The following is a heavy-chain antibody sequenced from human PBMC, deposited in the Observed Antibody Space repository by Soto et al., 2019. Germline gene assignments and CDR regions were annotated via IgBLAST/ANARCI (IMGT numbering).Heavy chain of an antibody. CDR3: ARGVAVGAKDY. V-gene: IGHV3-30-3*01. CDR2: MSYDGSYK. J-gene: IGHJ4*02. CDR1: GFTFSSYT. Sequence: QVQLVESGGGVVQPGRSLRLSCAASGFTFSSYTMHWVRQAPGKGLEWVALMSYDGSYKYYADSVKGRFTISRDNSRNTLYVQMNSLRAEDTAVYYCARGVAVGAKDYWGQGTLVTVSS. D-gene: IGHD6-19*01.